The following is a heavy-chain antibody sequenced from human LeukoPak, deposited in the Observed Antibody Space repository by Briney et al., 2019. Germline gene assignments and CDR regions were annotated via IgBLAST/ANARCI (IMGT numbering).Heavy chain of an antibody. J-gene: IGHJ3*02. CDR1: GFDFSTYS. D-gene: IGHD6-19*01. Sequence: GGSLRLSCEVSGFDFSTYSMNWVRQAPGKGLEWVSSITSAGNYIYYADSVKGRFTISRDNAKNSLYLQMNSLRAEDTAVYYCAREGAVAAPNAFDIWGQGTMVTVSS. CDR2: ITSAGNYI. V-gene: IGHV3-21*01. CDR3: AREGAVAAPNAFDI.